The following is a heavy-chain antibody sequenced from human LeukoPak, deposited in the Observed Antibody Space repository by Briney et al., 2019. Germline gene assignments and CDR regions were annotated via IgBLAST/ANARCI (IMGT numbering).Heavy chain of an antibody. CDR1: GFAFSYAW. CDR2: IISKTDGGMT. D-gene: IGHD3-10*01. V-gene: IGHV3-15*01. J-gene: IGHJ4*02. CDR3: TTLRSLDY. Sequence: GGSLRLSCAASGFAFSYAWMNWVRQAPGKGLEWVGRIISKTDGGMTDYAAHVRGRFTISRDDSKNTLYLEMNNLKPEDTAVYYCTTLRSLDYWGQGTLVTVSS.